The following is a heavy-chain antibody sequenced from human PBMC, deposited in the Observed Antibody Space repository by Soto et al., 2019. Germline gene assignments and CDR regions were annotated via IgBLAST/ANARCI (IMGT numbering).Heavy chain of an antibody. CDR1: GFTFSSYW. J-gene: IGHJ4*02. D-gene: IGHD1-1*01. V-gene: IGHV3-74*01. Sequence: EVQLVESGGGLVQPGGSLRLSCAASGFTFSSYWMHWGRQAPGKGPVWVSRINLDGSTTAYADAVKGRFAISRDNAKETLSLHMNNLRAEDTAVYYCGRDPSGYYNTSIDYWGQGRLVTVSS. CDR3: GRDPSGYYNTSIDY. CDR2: INLDGSTT.